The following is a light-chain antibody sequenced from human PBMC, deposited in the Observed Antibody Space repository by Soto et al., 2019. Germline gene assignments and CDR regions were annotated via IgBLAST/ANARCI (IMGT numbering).Light chain of an antibody. CDR1: QTISSW. Sequence: DIQMTQSPSTLSGSVGDRVTITCRASQTISSWLAWYQQKPGTAPKVLIYHASNLQSGVPSRFSGSGSGTEFTLTISSLQPDDFASYYCQQNDSYSWTFGQGTKVDIK. CDR3: QQNDSYSWT. V-gene: IGKV1-5*01. CDR2: HAS. J-gene: IGKJ1*01.